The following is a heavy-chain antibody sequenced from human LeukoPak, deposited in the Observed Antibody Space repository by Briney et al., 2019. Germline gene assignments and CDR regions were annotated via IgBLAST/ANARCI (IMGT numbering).Heavy chain of an antibody. J-gene: IGHJ4*02. CDR1: GYTFTSYG. D-gene: IGHD1-1*01. V-gene: IGHV1-18*01. CDR2: ISAYNGNT. CDR3: ARGAGTRDYFDY. Sequence: ASVKVSCKASGYTFTSYGISWVRQAPGQGLEWMGWISAYNGNTNYAQKFQGRVTITADESTSTAYMELSSLRSEDTAVYYCARGAGTRDYFDYWGQGTLVTVSS.